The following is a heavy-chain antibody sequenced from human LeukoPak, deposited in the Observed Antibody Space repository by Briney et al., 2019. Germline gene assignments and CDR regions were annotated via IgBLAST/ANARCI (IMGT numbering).Heavy chain of an antibody. V-gene: IGHV4-38-2*02. J-gene: IGHJ4*02. CDR3: ARDPLYCSSTSCYLPFDY. D-gene: IGHD2-2*01. CDR2: IYHSGST. CDR1: GYSISSGYY. Sequence: PSETLSLTCTVSGYSISSGYYWGWIRQPPGKELEWIGSIYHSGSTYYNPSLKNRVTISVDTSKNQFSLKLSSVTAADTAVYYCARDPLYCSSTSCYLPFDYWGQGTLVTVSS.